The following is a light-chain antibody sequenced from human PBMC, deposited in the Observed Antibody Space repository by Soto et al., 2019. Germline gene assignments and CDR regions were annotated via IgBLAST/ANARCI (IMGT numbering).Light chain of an antibody. J-gene: IGKJ1*01. Sequence: DLQMTQSPSTLSASVGDRVTITCRASQSINSWLAWYQQKPGKAPKVLIYKASSLESGVPSRFSGSGSGTEFTLTISSLQPDDFAIYYCQQYNSYSRSFGQGTKVEIK. V-gene: IGKV1-5*03. CDR3: QQYNSYSRS. CDR2: KAS. CDR1: QSINSW.